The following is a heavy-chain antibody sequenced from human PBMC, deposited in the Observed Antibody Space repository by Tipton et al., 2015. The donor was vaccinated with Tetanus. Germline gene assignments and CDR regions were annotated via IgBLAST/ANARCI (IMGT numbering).Heavy chain of an antibody. Sequence: TLSLTCTVSGGSISSGGYYWSWIRQHPGKGLEWIGYIYYSGSTYYNPSLKSRVTISVDTSKNQFSLKLSSVTAADTAVYYCARHCRVFGVVTDAFDIWGQGTMVTVSS. J-gene: IGHJ3*02. CDR3: ARHCRVFGVVTDAFDI. V-gene: IGHV4-31*03. D-gene: IGHD3-3*01. CDR2: IYYSGST. CDR1: GGSISSGGYY.